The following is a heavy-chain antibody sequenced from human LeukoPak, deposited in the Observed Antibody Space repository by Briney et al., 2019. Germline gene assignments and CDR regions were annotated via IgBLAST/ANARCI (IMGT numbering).Heavy chain of an antibody. CDR3: ARTLPEYCTSWNSLFDP. CDR1: GYTLTAYY. V-gene: IGHV1-2*02. CDR2: INPNIPGT. Sequence: DTLNASCKASGYTLTAYYMHCVPQAPGQPLECMRWINPNIPGTNHTKTLQGRVTMPMDTTISTTYMQLSRLRSDHPALYYTARTLPEYCTSWNSLFDPWGQGTLVTVSS. D-gene: IGHD6-13*01. J-gene: IGHJ5*02.